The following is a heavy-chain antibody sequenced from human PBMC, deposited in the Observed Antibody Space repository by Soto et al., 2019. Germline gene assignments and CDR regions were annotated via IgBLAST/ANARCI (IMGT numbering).Heavy chain of an antibody. CDR2: IMPGSSHI. D-gene: IGHD3-22*01. Sequence: GGSLRLSCAASGFTFSIYSMNWVRQAPGKGLEWVSYIMPGSSHIFYADSVKGRFTISRDNAKNSLYLQMNSLRAEDTAVYYCARDYDSSGYPRYYFDYWGQGTLVTVSS. J-gene: IGHJ4*02. CDR1: GFTFSIYS. V-gene: IGHV3-48*01. CDR3: ARDYDSSGYPRYYFDY.